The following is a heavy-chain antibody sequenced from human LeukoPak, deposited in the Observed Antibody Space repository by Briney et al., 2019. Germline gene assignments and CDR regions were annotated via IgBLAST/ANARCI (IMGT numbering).Heavy chain of an antibody. CDR3: ARASRMLDY. V-gene: IGHV3-7*01. CDR1: GFTFSAYW. J-gene: IGHJ4*02. Sequence: GGSLRLSCATSGFTFSAYWMSWVRQAPGKGLEWVANINEDGSEKYYVDSVKGRFTISRDNARNSLYLQMNSLRAEDTAVYYCARASRMLDYWGQGTLVIVSS. CDR2: INEDGSEK. D-gene: IGHD2-2*01.